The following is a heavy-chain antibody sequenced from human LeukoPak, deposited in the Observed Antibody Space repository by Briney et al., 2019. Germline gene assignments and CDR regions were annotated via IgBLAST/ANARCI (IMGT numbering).Heavy chain of an antibody. Sequence: GGSLRLSCAASGFTFSIWWMHWVRQGPGKGLVWVSRINTDGSSTTYADSVKGRFTISRDNAKNTLYLQMNSLSAEDTAVYYCARGYSSSYRIDYWGQGTLVTVSS. D-gene: IGHD6-6*01. J-gene: IGHJ4*02. V-gene: IGHV3-74*01. CDR2: INTDGSST. CDR3: ARGYSSSYRIDY. CDR1: GFTFSIWW.